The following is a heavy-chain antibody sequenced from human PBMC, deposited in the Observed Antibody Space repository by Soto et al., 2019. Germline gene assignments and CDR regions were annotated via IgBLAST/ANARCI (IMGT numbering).Heavy chain of an antibody. J-gene: IGHJ4*02. V-gene: IGHV3-48*02. CDR2: ITTSGSTI. CDR1: GFTFSNYN. CDR3: ARVSGRYLTFDY. Sequence: GGSLRLSCAASGFTFSNYNMNWVRQALGKGLEWVSHITTSGSTIYYADSVKGRFTISRDNAKNSLYLQMNSLRDDDTAVYYCARVSGRYLTFDYWGQGTLVTVSS. D-gene: IGHD6-19*01.